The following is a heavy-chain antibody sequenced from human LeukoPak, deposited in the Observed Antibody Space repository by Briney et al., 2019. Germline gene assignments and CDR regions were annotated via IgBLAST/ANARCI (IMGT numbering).Heavy chain of an antibody. J-gene: IGHJ3*02. Sequence: GGSLRLSCAASGFTFSDYYMSWIRQAPGKGLEWLSYISNSGSDIYYLDSVEGRFTISRDNAKNSLYLQMNSLRVDDTAVYYCAKDWWELPSDAFDIWGQGTMVTVSS. CDR1: GFTFSDYY. CDR2: ISNSGSDI. CDR3: AKDWWELPSDAFDI. V-gene: IGHV3-11*01. D-gene: IGHD1-26*01.